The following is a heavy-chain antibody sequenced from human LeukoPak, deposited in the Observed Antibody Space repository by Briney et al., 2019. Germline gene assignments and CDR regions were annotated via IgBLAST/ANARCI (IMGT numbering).Heavy chain of an antibody. V-gene: IGHV4-59*04. CDR3: AKSGGYGLIDK. D-gene: IGHD1-26*01. CDR1: GFTFSTYS. J-gene: IGHJ4*02. CDR2: IYYTGST. Sequence: GSLRLSCAASGFTFSTYSMNWIHQPPGKGLEWIGNIYYTGSTYYNVSLNSRVTISIDTSKNLFSLRLNSMTAADTAVYYCAKSGGYGLIDKWGQGTLVTVSS.